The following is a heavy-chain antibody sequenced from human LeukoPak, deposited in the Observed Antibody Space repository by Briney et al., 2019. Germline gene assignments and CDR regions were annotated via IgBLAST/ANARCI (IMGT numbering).Heavy chain of an antibody. CDR2: FDPEDGET. CDR1: GYTLTELS. Sequence: ASVKVSCKVSGYTLTELSMHWVRQAPGKGLEWMGGFDPEDGETIYAQKFQGRVTMTEDTSTDTAYMELSSLRSEDTAVYYCARDYSSGWGNWFDPWGQGTLVTVSS. V-gene: IGHV1-24*01. D-gene: IGHD6-19*01. J-gene: IGHJ5*02. CDR3: ARDYSSGWGNWFDP.